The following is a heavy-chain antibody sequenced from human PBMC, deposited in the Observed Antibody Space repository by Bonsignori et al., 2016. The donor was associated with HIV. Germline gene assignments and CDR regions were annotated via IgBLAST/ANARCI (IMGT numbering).Heavy chain of an antibody. CDR1: RFTFGGYT. CDR2: ISFDGSNE. Sequence: QVQLVESGGGVVQPGRSLRLSCAASRFTFGGYTMHWVRQAPGKGLEWVTAISFDGSNEFYVDSVKGRFTISRDNSKNTLYLQMDSLRTEDTAVYYCARGTTKHAFDMWGQGT. V-gene: IGHV3-30*01. CDR3: ARGTTKHAFDM. D-gene: IGHD4-17*01. J-gene: IGHJ3*02.